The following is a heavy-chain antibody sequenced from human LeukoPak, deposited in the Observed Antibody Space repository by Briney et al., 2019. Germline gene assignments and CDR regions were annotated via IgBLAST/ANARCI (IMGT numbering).Heavy chain of an antibody. D-gene: IGHD3-3*01. CDR3: SRDRWHDFWSGSYFDY. J-gene: IGHJ4*02. CDR2: IYTSGST. CDR1: GGSISSYY. Sequence: SETLSLTCTVSGGSISSYYWSCIRQPAGKGLEWIGRIYTSGSTNYNPSLTCRVTISVDKSKNQFSLKLSSVTAADTAVYYFSRDRWHDFWSGSYFDYWGQGTLVTVSS. V-gene: IGHV4-4*07.